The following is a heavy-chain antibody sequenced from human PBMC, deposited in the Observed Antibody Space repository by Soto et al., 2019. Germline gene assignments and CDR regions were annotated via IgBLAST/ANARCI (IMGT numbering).Heavy chain of an antibody. D-gene: IGHD3-9*01. CDR3: AREADILNWFDP. V-gene: IGHV3-74*01. CDR1: GFTFSSYW. J-gene: IGHJ5*02. Sequence: PGGSLRLSCAASGFTFSSYWMHWVRQAPGKGLVWVARINSDGSSISYADTVKGRFTISRDNAKNTLYLQMNSLRDEDTAVYYCAREADILNWFDPWGQGT. CDR2: INSDGSSI.